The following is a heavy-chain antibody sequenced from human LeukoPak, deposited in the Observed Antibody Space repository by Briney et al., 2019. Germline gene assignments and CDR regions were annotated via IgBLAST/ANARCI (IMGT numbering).Heavy chain of an antibody. V-gene: IGHV1-2*02. CDR2: INPNSGGT. Sequence: ASVKVSCKASRYTFTGYYMHWVRQAPGQGLEWMGWINPNSGGTNYAQKFQGRVTMTRDTSISTAYMELSRLRSDDTAVYYCARAPLPIAAAGGNWFDPWGQGTLVTVSS. J-gene: IGHJ5*02. CDR3: ARAPLPIAAAGGNWFDP. D-gene: IGHD6-13*01. CDR1: RYTFTGYY.